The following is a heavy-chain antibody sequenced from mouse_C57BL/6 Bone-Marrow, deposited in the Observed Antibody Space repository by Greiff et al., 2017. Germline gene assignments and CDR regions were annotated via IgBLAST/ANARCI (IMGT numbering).Heavy chain of an antibody. CDR3: AREKFITTVVALDD. CDR2: IDPSDSYT. V-gene: IGHV1-69*01. J-gene: IGHJ2*01. CDR1: GYTFTSYW. Sequence: QVQLQQPGAELVMPGASVKLSCKASGYTFTSYWMHWVKQRPGQGLEWIGEIDPSDSYTNYNQKFKGKSTLTVDKSSSTAYMQLSSLTSEDSAVYYCAREKFITTVVALDDWGQGTTLTVSS. D-gene: IGHD1-1*01.